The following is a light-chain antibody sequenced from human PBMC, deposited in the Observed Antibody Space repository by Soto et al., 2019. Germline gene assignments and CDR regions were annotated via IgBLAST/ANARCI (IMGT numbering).Light chain of an antibody. J-gene: IGLJ1*01. Sequence: QSVLAQPASVSGSPGQSVTISCTGTSSDVGAYNSVSWYQQHPDKAPQLMIYKGTQRPSGVSNRFSGSTSGNAASLTISGLQAGDEADYFCCSSAPESTYVFGTGTKV. CDR1: SSDVGAYNS. CDR3: CSSAPESTYV. V-gene: IGLV2-23*01. CDR2: KGT.